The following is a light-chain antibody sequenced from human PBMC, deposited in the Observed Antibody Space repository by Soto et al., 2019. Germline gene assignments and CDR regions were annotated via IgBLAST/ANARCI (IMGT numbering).Light chain of an antibody. CDR3: QQYNST. CDR2: KAS. J-gene: IGKJ4*01. V-gene: IGKV1-5*03. Sequence: DIQMTQSPSTLSVSVGDRVTITCRASQSISSWLAWYQQKPGKAPKLLIYKASSLESGVPSRFSGSGSGTEFTLTISSLQPDDFATYYCQQYNSTFGGGTKVEIK. CDR1: QSISSW.